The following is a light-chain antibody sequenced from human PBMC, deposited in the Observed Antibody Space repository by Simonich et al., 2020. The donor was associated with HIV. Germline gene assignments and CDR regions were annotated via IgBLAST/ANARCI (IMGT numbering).Light chain of an antibody. Sequence: IPLTQSPSFLSASVRDSVTITCRASQGFSNYLAWYQQRPGKAPKLLIYAASTLQSGVPSRFSGSGSGTKFTLTISSLQPDDFATYYCQQLKSYPYTFGQGTKLDIK. CDR3: QQLKSYPYT. V-gene: IGKV1-9*01. CDR2: AAS. J-gene: IGKJ2*01. CDR1: QGFSNY.